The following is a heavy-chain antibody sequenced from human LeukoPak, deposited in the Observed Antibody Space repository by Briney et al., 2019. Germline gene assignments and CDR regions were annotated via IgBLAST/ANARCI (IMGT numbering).Heavy chain of an antibody. CDR3: AKDVYNGGYYSHVYYYGLDV. CDR2: ILHDGSNK. Sequence: GSSLRVSCAASGFTLSGYGMHWVRQAPGKGLEWVAVILHDGSNKYYSDSVKGRFTISRDESKNTLYLQMNSLRDEDTAIYYCAKDVYNGGYYSHVYYYGLDVWGQGTTVTVSS. CDR1: GFTLSGYG. D-gene: IGHD1-26*01. J-gene: IGHJ6*02. V-gene: IGHV3-30*18.